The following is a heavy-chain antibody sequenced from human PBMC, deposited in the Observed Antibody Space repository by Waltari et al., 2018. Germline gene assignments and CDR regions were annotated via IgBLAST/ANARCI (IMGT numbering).Heavy chain of an antibody. CDR3: AHLFVIRTFDAFDI. D-gene: IGHD3-10*01. Sequence: EVQLVESGGGWVQPGGSLRLPCYGPGFPFTSHGMHGVRQFPGKGLVGVSRISPDGSDPNYADSVKGRFTISRDNAKNTLYLQMHSLRAEDTAVYYCAHLFVIRTFDAFDIWGQGTMVTVSS. CDR1: GFPFTSHG. J-gene: IGHJ3*02. V-gene: IGHV3-74*01. CDR2: ISPDGSDP.